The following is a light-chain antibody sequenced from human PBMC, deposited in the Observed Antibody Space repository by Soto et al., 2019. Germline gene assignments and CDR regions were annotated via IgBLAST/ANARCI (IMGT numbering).Light chain of an antibody. J-gene: IGKJ2*01. Sequence: ESMLTQSPGTLSLSPGERATLSCRASQSVSTRYLAWYQQKPGQAPRLLIYGASIRATGIPDRFSGSGSGTDFTLTISRLEPEDFAVYYCHQFGSSPPAFTFGQGTNLEI. V-gene: IGKV3-20*01. CDR2: GAS. CDR1: QSVSTRY. CDR3: HQFGSSPPAFT.